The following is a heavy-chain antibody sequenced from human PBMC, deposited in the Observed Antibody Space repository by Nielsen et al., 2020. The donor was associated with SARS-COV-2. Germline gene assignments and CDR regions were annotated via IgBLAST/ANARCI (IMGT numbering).Heavy chain of an antibody. D-gene: IGHD3-22*01. CDR2: IWYDGSNK. V-gene: IGHV3-33*01. CDR3: ARVDTYYYDSSGYHPPPYWFDP. Sequence: WIRQPPGKGLEWVAVIWYDGSNKYYADSVKGRFTISRDNSKNTLYLQMNSLRAEDTAVYYCARVDTYYYDSSGYHPPPYWFDPWGQGTLVTVSS. J-gene: IGHJ5*02.